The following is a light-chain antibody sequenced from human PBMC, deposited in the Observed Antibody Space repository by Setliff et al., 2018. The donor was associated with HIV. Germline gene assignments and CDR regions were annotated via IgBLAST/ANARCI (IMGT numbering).Light chain of an antibody. CDR1: SSNIGARYD. J-gene: IGLJ1*01. Sequence: QSVLTQPPSASGAPGQRVTISCTGSSSNIGARYDVQWFQQLPGTAPKLLIHGNINRPSGVPDRFSGSKSGTSASLAITGLQAEDEADYYCQSYDSSLSGYVFGTGTKVTVL. CDR3: QSYDSSLSGYV. V-gene: IGLV1-40*01. CDR2: GNI.